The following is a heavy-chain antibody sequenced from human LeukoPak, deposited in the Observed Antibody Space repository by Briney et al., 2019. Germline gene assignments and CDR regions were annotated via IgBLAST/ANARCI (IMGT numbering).Heavy chain of an antibody. J-gene: IGHJ6*02. D-gene: IGHD3-9*01. CDR1: GYSFTSYG. V-gene: IGHV1-18*01. CDR2: ISAYYGNT. Sequence: GESLKISCKGSGYSFTSYGISWVRQAPGQGLEWMGWISAYYGNTNYAQKLQGRVTLTTDTSTSTAYMELRSLTSDDTAVYFCARADDISPRYYYGMDVWGPGTTVSVSS. CDR3: ARADDISPRYYYGMDV.